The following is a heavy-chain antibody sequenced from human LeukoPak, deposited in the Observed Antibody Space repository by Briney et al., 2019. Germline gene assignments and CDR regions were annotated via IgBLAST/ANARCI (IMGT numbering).Heavy chain of an antibody. CDR2: INQDGRRT. CDR1: GFIFSNYW. Sequence: GGSLRLSCGASGFIFSNYWLSWVRQAPGKGLERVANINQDGRRTYYLDSVKGRFTISRDNAKNSLYLQMNSLRDEDTAIYYCAREAPPHDTSDYDFWGQGTLVTVSS. CDR3: AREAPPHDTSDYDF. J-gene: IGHJ4*02. V-gene: IGHV3-7*03. D-gene: IGHD3-22*01.